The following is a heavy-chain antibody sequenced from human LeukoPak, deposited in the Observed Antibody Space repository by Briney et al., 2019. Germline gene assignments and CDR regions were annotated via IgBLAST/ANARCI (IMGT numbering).Heavy chain of an antibody. Sequence: PSKTLSLTCTVSGGSISSSSYYWGWIRQPPGKGLEWIGSIYYSGSTYYNPSLKSRVTISVDTSKNQFSLKLSSVTAADTAVYYCARARYSSSWYPKSNNWFDPWGQGTLVTVSS. CDR3: ARARYSSSWYPKSNNWFDP. J-gene: IGHJ5*02. CDR2: IYYSGST. D-gene: IGHD6-13*01. CDR1: GGSISSSSYY. V-gene: IGHV4-39*07.